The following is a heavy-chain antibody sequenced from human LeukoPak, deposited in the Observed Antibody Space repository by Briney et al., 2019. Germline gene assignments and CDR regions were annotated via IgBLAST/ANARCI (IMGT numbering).Heavy chain of an antibody. CDR3: ARVRDGYNSDY. D-gene: IGHD5-24*01. CDR2: ISGSSSYI. J-gene: IGHJ4*02. CDR1: GFTFSSYS. V-gene: IGHV3-21*01. Sequence: GGSLRLSCAASGFTFSSYSMNWVRQAPGKGLEWVSSISGSSSYIYYADSVKGRFTISRDNAKNSLYLQMNSLRAEDTAVYYCARVRDGYNSDYWGQGTLVTVSS.